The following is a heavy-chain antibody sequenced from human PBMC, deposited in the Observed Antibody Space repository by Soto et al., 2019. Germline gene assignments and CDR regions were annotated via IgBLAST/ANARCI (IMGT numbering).Heavy chain of an antibody. V-gene: IGHV3-23*01. D-gene: IGHD6-19*01. CDR1: GFTFSSYA. CDR2: ISGSGGTT. Sequence: EVQLLESGGGLVQPGWSLRLSCAASGFTFSSYAMSWVRQAPGKGMEWVSAISGSGGTTDYADSVKGRFTISRDNSTNPLYLQMNSLRTADTAVYDCAKGARSSGWYWGQGTLGTVGS. J-gene: IGHJ4*02. CDR3: AKGARSSGWY.